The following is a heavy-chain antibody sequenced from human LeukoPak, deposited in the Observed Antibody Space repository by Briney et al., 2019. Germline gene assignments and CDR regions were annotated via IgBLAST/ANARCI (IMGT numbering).Heavy chain of an antibody. CDR3: ARAPSRSYSLDY. CDR2: IYYSGST. CDR1: GGSVSSSSYY. J-gene: IGHJ4*02. V-gene: IGHV4-39*07. Sequence: SETLSLTCTVSGGSVSSSSYYWGWIRQPPGKGLEWIGSIYYSGSTYYNPSLKSRVTISVDTSKSQFSLKLSSVTAADTAVYYCARAPSRSYSLDYWGQGTLVPVSS. D-gene: IGHD1-26*01.